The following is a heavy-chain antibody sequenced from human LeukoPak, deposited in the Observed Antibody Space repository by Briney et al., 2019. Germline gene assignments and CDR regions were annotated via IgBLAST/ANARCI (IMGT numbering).Heavy chain of an antibody. J-gene: IGHJ4*02. D-gene: IGHD3-22*01. CDR3: ARDRAMIVVVANFDY. V-gene: IGHV1-18*01. CDR2: ISAYNGNT. CDR1: GYTFTSYG. Sequence: ASVKVSCKASGYTFTSYGISWVRQAPGQGLEWMGWISAYNGNTNYAQKLQGRGTMTTDTSTSTAYMELRSLRSDDTAVYYCARDRAMIVVVANFDYWGQGTLVTVSS.